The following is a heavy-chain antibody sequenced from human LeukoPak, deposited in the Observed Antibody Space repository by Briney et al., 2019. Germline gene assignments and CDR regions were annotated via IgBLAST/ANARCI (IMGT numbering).Heavy chain of an antibody. CDR1: GGSISSGSYY. V-gene: IGHV4-61*02. Sequence: PSETLSLTCTVSGGSISSGSYYWSWIRQPAGKGLEWIGRMYTSGSTNYNPSLKSRVTISVDSSKNQFSLKLTSVTAADTGVYYCARGDSNSFEYLYYMDVWGKGTTVTVSS. D-gene: IGHD4-11*01. CDR2: MYTSGST. CDR3: ARGDSNSFEYLYYMDV. J-gene: IGHJ6*03.